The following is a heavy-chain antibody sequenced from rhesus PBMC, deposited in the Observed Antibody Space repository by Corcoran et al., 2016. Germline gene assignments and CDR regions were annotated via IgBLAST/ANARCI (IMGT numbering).Heavy chain of an antibody. V-gene: IGHV4-65*01. J-gene: IGHJ4*01. CDR3: ARDQYSYFDY. CDR1: GGSVRGRNC. Sequence: QVQLQESGPGLVKPSETLYLTCAVSGGSVRGRNCLSWILQPPGKVLEWIGYISGSRGSTYYNPSLKSRVTISTDTSKNQFSLKLSSVTAADTAVYYCARDQYSYFDYWGQGVLVTVSS. D-gene: IGHD5-24*01. CDR2: ISGSRGST.